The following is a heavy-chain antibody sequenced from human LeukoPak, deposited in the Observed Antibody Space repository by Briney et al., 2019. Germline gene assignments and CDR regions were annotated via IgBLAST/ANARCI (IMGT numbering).Heavy chain of an antibody. CDR2: IYYSGST. CDR1: GGSISSSSYY. CDR3: ARWAAPTYYDFWSGYSGFDP. J-gene: IGHJ5*02. D-gene: IGHD3-3*01. Sequence: ASETLSLTCTVSGGSISSSSYYWGWIRQPPGKGLEWIGSIYYSGSTYYNPSLKSRVTISVDTSKNQFSLKLSSVTAADTAVYYCARWAAPTYYDFWSGYSGFDPWGQGTLVTVSS. V-gene: IGHV4-39*07.